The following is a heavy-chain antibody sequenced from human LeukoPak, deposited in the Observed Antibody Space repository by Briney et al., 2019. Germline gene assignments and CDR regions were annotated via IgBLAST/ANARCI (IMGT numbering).Heavy chain of an antibody. J-gene: IGHJ6*03. CDR2: ISAYNGNT. D-gene: IGHD6-13*01. Sequence: ASVKVSCKASGGTFSSYGISWVRQAPGQGLEWMGWISAYNGNTNYAQKLQGRVTMTTDTSTSTAYMELRSLRSDDTAVYYCARVPYSSSWYGGWNYYYMDVWGKGTTVTISS. V-gene: IGHV1-18*01. CDR3: ARVPYSSSWYGGWNYYYMDV. CDR1: GGTFSSYG.